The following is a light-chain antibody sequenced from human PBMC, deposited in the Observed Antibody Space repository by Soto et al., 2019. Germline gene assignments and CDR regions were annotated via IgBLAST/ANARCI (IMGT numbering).Light chain of an antibody. CDR1: RSNIGSNT. CDR3: SAWDDSLNGPV. J-gene: IGLJ3*02. Sequence: QPVLTQPPSASGTPGQRVTISCSGSRSNIGSNTVNWYQQLPGTAPKLLIYSNNQRPSGVPDRFSGSKSVTSASLAISGLQSEDEADYYCSAWDDSLNGPVFGGGTKLTVL. CDR2: SNN. V-gene: IGLV1-44*01.